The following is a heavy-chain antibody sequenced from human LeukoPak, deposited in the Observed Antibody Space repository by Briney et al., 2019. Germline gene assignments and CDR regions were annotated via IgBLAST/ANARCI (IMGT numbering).Heavy chain of an antibody. CDR2: FDPEDGET. Sequence: ASVKVSCKVSGYTLTELSMHWVRQAPGKGLEWMGGFDPEDGETIYAQKFQGRVTMTEDTSTDTAYMELSSLRSEDTAMYYCATGGALSQYYYYMDVWGKGTTVTVSS. J-gene: IGHJ6*03. V-gene: IGHV1-24*01. CDR1: GYTLTELS. CDR3: ATGGALSQYYYYMDV. D-gene: IGHD2/OR15-2a*01.